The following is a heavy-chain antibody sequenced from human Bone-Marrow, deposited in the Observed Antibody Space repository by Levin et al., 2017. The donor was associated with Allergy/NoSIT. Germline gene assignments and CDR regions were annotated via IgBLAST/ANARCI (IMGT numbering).Heavy chain of an antibody. D-gene: IGHD3-10*02. CDR2: INPNSGGT. Sequence: ASVKVSCKASGYTFTGYYMHWVRQAPGQGLEWMGWINPNSGGTNYAQKFQGRVTMTRDTSISTAYMELSRLRSDDTAVYYCARLFREATSPNYYYYYYYMDVWGKGTTVTVSS. CDR3: ARLFREATSPNYYYYYYYMDV. CDR1: GYTFTGYY. V-gene: IGHV1-2*02. J-gene: IGHJ6*03.